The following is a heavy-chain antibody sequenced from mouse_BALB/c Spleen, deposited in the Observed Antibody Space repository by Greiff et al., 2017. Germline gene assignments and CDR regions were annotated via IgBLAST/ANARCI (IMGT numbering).Heavy chain of an antibody. CDR1: GYAFTNYL. CDR3: ARDGNYFAY. Sequence: QVQLQQSGAELVRPGTSVKVSCTASGYAFTNYLIEWVKQRPGQGLEWIGVINPGSGGTNYNEKFKGKATLTADKSSSTAYMQLSSLTSDDSAVYFCARDGNYFAYWGQGTLVTVSA. D-gene: IGHD2-1*01. CDR2: INPGSGGT. J-gene: IGHJ3*01. V-gene: IGHV1-54*01.